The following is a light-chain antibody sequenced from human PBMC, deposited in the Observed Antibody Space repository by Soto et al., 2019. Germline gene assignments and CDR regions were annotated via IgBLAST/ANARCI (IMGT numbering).Light chain of an antibody. J-gene: IGLJ1*01. CDR2: EVT. CDR1: SSDVGGSNF. CDR3: SSYTSSSTLV. V-gene: IGLV2-14*01. Sequence: SVLTQPASVSDSPGQSITISCTGTSSDVGGSNFVSWFQQHPGKAPKVMIYEVTNRPSGVSNRFSGSKSGNTASLTISGLQAEDEADYYCSSYTSSSTLVFGSGTKVTVL.